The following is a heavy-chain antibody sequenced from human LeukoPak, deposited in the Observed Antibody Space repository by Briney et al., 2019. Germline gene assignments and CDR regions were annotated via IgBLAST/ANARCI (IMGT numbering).Heavy chain of an antibody. D-gene: IGHD3-3*01. Sequence: SETLSLTCAVYGGSFSGYYWSWIRQPPGKGLEWIGEINHSGSTNYNPSLKSRVTISVDRSKNQFSLKLSSVTAADTAVYYCARVLYDFWSGYEDWGQGTLVTVSS. CDR1: GGSFSGYY. J-gene: IGHJ4*02. V-gene: IGHV4-34*01. CDR3: ARVLYDFWSGYED. CDR2: INHSGST.